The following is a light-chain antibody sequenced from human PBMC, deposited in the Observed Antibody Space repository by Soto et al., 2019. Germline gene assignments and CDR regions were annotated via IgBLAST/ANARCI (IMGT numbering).Light chain of an antibody. CDR3: YQYDSSPWT. V-gene: IGKV3-20*01. CDR1: QSVSITY. J-gene: IGKJ1*01. CDR2: DAS. Sequence: EIVLTQSPGTLSLSPGERATLSCRASQSVSITYLAWYQQKPGQSPRLVIYDASSRATGIPDRFSGSGSGTDFTLTISRLEPEDFAVYFCYQYDSSPWTFGQGTKVDI.